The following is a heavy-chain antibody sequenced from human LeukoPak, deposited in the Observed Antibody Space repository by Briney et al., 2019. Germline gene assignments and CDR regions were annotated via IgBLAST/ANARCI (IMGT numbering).Heavy chain of an antibody. CDR3: ARYGSGSYSPYYFDY. J-gene: IGHJ4*02. V-gene: IGHV4-39*07. Sequence: SETLSLTCTVSGGSISSSSYYWGWIRQPPGKGLEWIGSIYYSGSTYYNPSLKSRVTISVDTSKNQFSLKLSSVTAADTAVYYCARYGSGSYSPYYFDYWGQGTLVTVSS. CDR1: GGSISSSSYY. D-gene: IGHD3-10*01. CDR2: IYYSGST.